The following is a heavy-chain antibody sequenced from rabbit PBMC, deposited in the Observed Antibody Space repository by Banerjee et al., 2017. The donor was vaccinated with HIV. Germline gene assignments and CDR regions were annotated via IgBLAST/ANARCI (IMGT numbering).Heavy chain of an antibody. CDR2: IDTGSSGRT. CDR3: ARDGASGYNFNL. J-gene: IGHJ4*01. V-gene: IGHV1S45*01. D-gene: IGHD1-1*01. CDR1: GFSFSSGYD. Sequence: QEQLEESGGDLVKPEGSLTLTCTASGFSFSSGYDMCWVRQAPGKGLEWIACIDTGSSGRTYYASWAKGRFTISKTSSTTVTLQMTSLTAADTATYFCARDGASGYNFNLWGQGTLVTVS.